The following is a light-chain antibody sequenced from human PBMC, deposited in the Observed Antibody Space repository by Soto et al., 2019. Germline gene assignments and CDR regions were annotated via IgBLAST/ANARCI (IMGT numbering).Light chain of an antibody. CDR1: QSVSSSY. CDR2: GAS. J-gene: IGKJ1*01. V-gene: IGKV3-20*01. Sequence: EIMLAQSPGTLSLSPGERATLSCRASQSVSSSYLAWYQQKPGQAPSLLIYGASTRATGIPDRFSGSGSGTDFTLTISRLEPEDFAVYYCQQYARSRTFGQGTKLEIK. CDR3: QQYARSRT.